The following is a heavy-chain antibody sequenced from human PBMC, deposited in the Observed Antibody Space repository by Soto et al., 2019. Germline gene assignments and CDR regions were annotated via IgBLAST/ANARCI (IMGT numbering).Heavy chain of an antibody. D-gene: IGHD5-18*01. CDR3: ARRGYSYAYYYYGMDV. V-gene: IGHV4-34*01. CDR2: INHSGST. J-gene: IGHJ6*02. Sequence: SETLSLTCAVYGGSFSGYYWSWIRQPPGKGLEWIGEINHSGSTNYNPSLKSRVTISVDTSKNQFSLKLSSVTAADTAVYYCARRGYSYAYYYYGMDVWGQGTTVT. CDR1: GGSFSGYY.